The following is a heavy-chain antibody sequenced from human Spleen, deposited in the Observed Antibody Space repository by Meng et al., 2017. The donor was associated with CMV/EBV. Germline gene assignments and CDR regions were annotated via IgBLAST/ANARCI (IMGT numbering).Heavy chain of an antibody. J-gene: IGHJ6*02. D-gene: IGHD1-26*01. V-gene: IGHV3-48*01. Sequence: GESLKISCAASGLTFRTYTMHWVRQAPGKGLEWVSYISSSGSTIYYAAPVKGRFIISRDDSQNMVFLQMTSLKSEDTAVYYCTTDSTTTNIAADYGLDVWGQGTTVTVSS. CDR2: ISSSGSTI. CDR3: TTDSTTTNIAADYGLDV. CDR1: GLTFRTYT.